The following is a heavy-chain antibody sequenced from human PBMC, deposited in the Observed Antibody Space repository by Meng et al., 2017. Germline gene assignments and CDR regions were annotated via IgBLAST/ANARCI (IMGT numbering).Heavy chain of an antibody. J-gene: IGHJ6*02. V-gene: IGHV3-30*04. CDR1: GFTFSSYA. CDR3: SRTARLDYGDYGWPDQTNYYYYGMDV. Sequence: GESLKISCAAAGFTFSSYAMHWVRQAPGKGLEWVAVISYDGSNKYYADSVKGRFTISRDNSKNTLYLQMNSLRAEDTAVYYCSRTARLDYGDYGWPDQTNYYYYGMDVWGQGTTVTVSS. D-gene: IGHD4-17*01. CDR2: ISYDGSNK.